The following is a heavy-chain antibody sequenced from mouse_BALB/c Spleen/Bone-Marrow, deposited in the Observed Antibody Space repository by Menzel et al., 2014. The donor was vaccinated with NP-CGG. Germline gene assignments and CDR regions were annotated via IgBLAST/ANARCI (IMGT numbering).Heavy chain of an antibody. CDR2: IDPANGNT. Sequence: EVQLQQSGAELEKPGASVKLSCTGSGFNIKDTFMHWVKQRPEQGLEWIGRIDPANGNTKYDPKFQGKATITADTSSNTAYLQLTSLTSEDTAVYYCTRGEDYWGQGTTLAVSS. CDR3: TRGEDY. CDR1: GFNIKDTF. V-gene: IGHV14-3*02. J-gene: IGHJ2*01.